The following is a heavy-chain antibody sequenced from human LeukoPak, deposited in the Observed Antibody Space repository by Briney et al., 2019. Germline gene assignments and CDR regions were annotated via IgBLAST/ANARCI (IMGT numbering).Heavy chain of an antibody. V-gene: IGHV3-7*01. CDR3: ASQSSPQYGSIFPDYFDY. CDR1: GFTFSSYW. J-gene: IGHJ4*02. CDR2: IKQDGSEK. Sequence: GGSLRLSCAASGFTFSSYWMSWVRQAPGKGLEWVANIKQDGSEKYYADSVKGRFTISRDNAKNSLYLQMNSLRAEDTAVYYCASQSSPQYGSIFPDYFDYWGQGTLVTVSS. D-gene: IGHD3-10*01.